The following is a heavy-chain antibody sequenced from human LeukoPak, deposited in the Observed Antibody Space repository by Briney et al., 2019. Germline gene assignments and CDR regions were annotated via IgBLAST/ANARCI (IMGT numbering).Heavy chain of an antibody. CDR2: MYYSGST. CDR3: ARGGRLSGYSSNWYYFDF. D-gene: IGHD6-13*01. V-gene: IGHV4-59*01. J-gene: IGHJ4*02. Sequence: SETLSLTCTVSGGSISSYYWGWIRQPPGKGLEWIGYMYYSGSTSYNPSLKSRVTISVDTSRTRFSLKLSSVTVADTAVYYCARGGRLSGYSSNWYYFDFWGQGTLVTVSS. CDR1: GGSISSYY.